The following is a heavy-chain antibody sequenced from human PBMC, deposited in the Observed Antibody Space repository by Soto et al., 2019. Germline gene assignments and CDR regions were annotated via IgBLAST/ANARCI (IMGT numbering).Heavy chain of an antibody. J-gene: IGHJ4*02. D-gene: IGHD3-16*01. CDR3: ARREYDYIWGRSLSKYFDY. CDR1: GGSFSGYY. V-gene: IGHV4-34*01. Sequence: SETLSLTCAVYGGSFSGYYWSWIRQPPGKGLEWIGEINHSGSTNYNPSLKSRVTISVDTSKNQFSLKLSSVTAADTAVYYCARREYDYIWGRSLSKYFDYWGQGTLVTVSS. CDR2: INHSGST.